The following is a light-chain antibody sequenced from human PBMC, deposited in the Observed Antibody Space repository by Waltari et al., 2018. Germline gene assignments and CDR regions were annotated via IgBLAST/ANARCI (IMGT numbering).Light chain of an antibody. CDR3: QQYNSYPYT. CDR2: RAS. CDR1: QSINKW. V-gene: IGKV1-5*03. Sequence: DIQVTQSPSTLSASVGDSVTITCRTSQSINKWVSWYQTKPGKTPKLLIYRASSLESGVPSRFRGSGSATEFTLSISGLQPDDVATYYCQQYNSYPYTFGQGTKV. J-gene: IGKJ2*01.